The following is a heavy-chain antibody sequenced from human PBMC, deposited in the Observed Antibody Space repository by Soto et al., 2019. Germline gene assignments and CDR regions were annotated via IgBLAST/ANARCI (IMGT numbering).Heavy chain of an antibody. J-gene: IGHJ6*02. D-gene: IGHD3-3*01. V-gene: IGHV5-51*01. CDR1: GYSFTTSW. Sequence: LGESLKISCKASGYSFTTSWIGWVRQMPGKGLERMGMVYPGDSDTKYNPSFQGQVTISADKSITTIYLQWSSLKASDTAMYYCARQASTIFGVVKDYYYYYGMDVWGQGTTVTVSS. CDR2: VYPGDSDT. CDR3: ARQASTIFGVVKDYYYYYGMDV.